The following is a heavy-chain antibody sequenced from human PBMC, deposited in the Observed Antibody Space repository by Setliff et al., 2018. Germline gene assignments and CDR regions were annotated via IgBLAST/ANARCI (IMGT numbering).Heavy chain of an antibody. CDR2: THTDGITI. CDR1: GFTFRTYE. J-gene: IGHJ5*02. CDR3: GRDVFDFRTGQGGP. D-gene: IGHD3-3*01. Sequence: GGSLRLSCEASGFTFRTYEMIWVRQAPGKGLERVSKTHTDGITIYSDSVRGRFTISRESAKNSLHLQMNGLRAEDTSVYYCGRDVFDFRTGQGGPWGQGTRVTVSS. V-gene: IGHV3-48*03.